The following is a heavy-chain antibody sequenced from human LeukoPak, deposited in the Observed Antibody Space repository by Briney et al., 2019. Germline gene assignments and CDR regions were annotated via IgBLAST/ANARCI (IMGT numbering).Heavy chain of an antibody. CDR3: AKRSVGYDFWSGVDY. CDR1: GFTFSNYA. D-gene: IGHD3-3*01. CDR2: ISGSSGTT. V-gene: IGHV3-23*01. J-gene: IGHJ4*02. Sequence: PGGSLRLSCAASGFTFSNYAMSWVRQAPGKGLEWVSAISGSSGTTYYADSVKGRFTSSRDNTKNSLYLQMNSLRAEDTAVYYCAKRSVGYDFWSGVDYWGQGTLVTVSS.